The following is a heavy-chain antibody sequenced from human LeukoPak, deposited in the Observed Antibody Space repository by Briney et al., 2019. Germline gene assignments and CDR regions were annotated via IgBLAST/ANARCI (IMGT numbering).Heavy chain of an antibody. CDR1: GFTVDDYA. CDR3: AKGDHSSSSSYFDY. CDR2: ISWNSGSI. D-gene: IGHD6-6*01. J-gene: IGHJ4*02. Sequence: GGSLRLSCAASGFTVDDYAMHWVRQAPGKGLEWVSGISWNSGSIGYADSVKGRFTISRDNAKNSLYLQMNSLRAEDMALYYCAKGDHSSSSSYFDYWGQGTLVTVSS. V-gene: IGHV3-9*03.